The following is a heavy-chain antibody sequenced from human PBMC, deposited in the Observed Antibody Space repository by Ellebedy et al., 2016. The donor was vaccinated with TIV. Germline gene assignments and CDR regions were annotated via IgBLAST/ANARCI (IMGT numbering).Heavy chain of an antibody. CDR3: TSSFYSGTYSRDDF. V-gene: IGHV3-73*01. D-gene: IGHD3-10*01. Sequence: GESLKISCAASGFTFSGSAIHWVRQASGKGLEWVGGIRSKDKNYATTYAASVKGRFTISRNDSKNMAYLQMNSLKTEDTAVYYCTSSFYSGTYSRDDFWGQGTLVTVSP. CDR1: GFTFSGSA. CDR2: IRSKDKNYAT. J-gene: IGHJ4*02.